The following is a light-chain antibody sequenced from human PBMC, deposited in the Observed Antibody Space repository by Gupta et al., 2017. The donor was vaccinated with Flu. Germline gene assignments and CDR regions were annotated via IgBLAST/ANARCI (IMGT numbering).Light chain of an antibody. CDR1: QSISNW. Sequence: DIEMTQSPSTLSASVGDRVTITCRASQSISNWLAWFQQKPGKAPKLLIYKASRGESGVPSRFSGSGSGTEFTLTINSRQPDDFANYYCQQEDSFPWTFGQGTKVEIK. J-gene: IGKJ1*01. CDR3: QQEDSFPWT. CDR2: KAS. V-gene: IGKV1-5*03.